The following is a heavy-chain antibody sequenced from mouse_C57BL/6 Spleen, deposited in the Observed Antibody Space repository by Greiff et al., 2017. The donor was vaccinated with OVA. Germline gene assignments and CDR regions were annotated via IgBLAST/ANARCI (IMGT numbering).Heavy chain of an antibody. J-gene: IGHJ1*03. V-gene: IGHV2-5*01. Sequence: QVQLKESGPGLVQPSQSLSITCTVSGFSLTSYGVHWVRQSPGKGLEWLGVIWRGGSTDYNAAFMSRLSITKDNSKSQVFFKMNSLQADDTAIYYCAKNGDVNYWYFDVWGTGTTVTVSS. CDR2: IWRGGST. CDR3: AKNGDVNYWYFDV. CDR1: GFSLTSYG.